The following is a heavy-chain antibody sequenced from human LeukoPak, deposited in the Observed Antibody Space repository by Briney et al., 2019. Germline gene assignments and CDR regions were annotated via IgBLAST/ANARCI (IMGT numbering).Heavy chain of an antibody. V-gene: IGHV3-7*01. CDR2: MNQDGSDK. CDR3: ARIKAAVTPAIDY. J-gene: IGHJ4*02. Sequence: PGGSLRLSCAASGFTFSSYAMSWVRQAPGKGLEWVATMNQDGSDKYYVDSVKGRFTISRNNAKNSLYLQMNSLRADDTAVYYCARIKAAVTPAIDYWGQGTLVTVSS. CDR1: GFTFSSYA. D-gene: IGHD6-13*01.